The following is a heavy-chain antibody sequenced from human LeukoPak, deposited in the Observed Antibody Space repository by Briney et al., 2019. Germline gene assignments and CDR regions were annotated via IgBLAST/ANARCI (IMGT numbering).Heavy chain of an antibody. CDR1: GFTFSSYA. J-gene: IGHJ6*02. CDR2: ISGSGGST. V-gene: IGHV3-23*01. CDR3: AKEGPFSSSWYWAGPNYGMDV. D-gene: IGHD6-13*01. Sequence: PGGSLRLSCAASGFTFSSYAMSWVRQAPGKGLGWVSAISGSGGSTYYADSVKGRFTISRDNSKNTLYLQMNSLRAEGTAVYYCAKEGPFSSSWYWAGPNYGMDVWGQGTTVTVSS.